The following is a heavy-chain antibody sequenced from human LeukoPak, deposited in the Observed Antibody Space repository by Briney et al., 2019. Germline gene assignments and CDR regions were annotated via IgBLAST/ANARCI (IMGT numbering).Heavy chain of an antibody. CDR3: ARGSIFGVVTLDY. CDR1: GGSISSSSYY. J-gene: IGHJ4*02. CDR2: IYYSGST. V-gene: IGHV4-39*07. D-gene: IGHD3-3*01. Sequence: PSETLSLTCTVSGGSISSSSYYWGWIRQPPGKGLEWIGSIYYSGSTYYNPSLKSRVTISVDTSKNQFSLKLSSVTAADTAVYYCARGSIFGVVTLDYWGQGTLVTVSS.